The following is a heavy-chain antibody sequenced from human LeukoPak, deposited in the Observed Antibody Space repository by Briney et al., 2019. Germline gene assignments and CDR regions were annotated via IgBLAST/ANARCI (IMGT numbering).Heavy chain of an antibody. J-gene: IGHJ4*02. D-gene: IGHD3-16*01. V-gene: IGHV1-69*13. Sequence: SVKVSCKASGYTFNTYGITWVRQAPGQGLEWMGGIIPIFGTANYAQKYQGRVTITADESTSTAYMELSSLRSEDTAVYYCARNILRLGEPFDYWGQGTLVTVSS. CDR1: GYTFNTYG. CDR3: ARNILRLGEPFDY. CDR2: IIPIFGTA.